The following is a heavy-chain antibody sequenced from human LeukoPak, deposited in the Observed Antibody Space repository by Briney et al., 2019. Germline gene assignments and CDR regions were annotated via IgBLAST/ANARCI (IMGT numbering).Heavy chain of an antibody. CDR3: ARSGDTAMVSDY. V-gene: IGHV1-69*05. CDR1: GGTFSSYA. J-gene: IGHJ4*02. CDR2: IIPIFGTA. D-gene: IGHD5-18*01. Sequence: SVKVSCKASGGTFSSYAISWVRQAPGQGLEWMGGIIPIFGTASYAQKFQGRVTMTRDTSTSTIYMELSSLRSEDTAVYYCARSGDTAMVSDYWGQGTLVTVSS.